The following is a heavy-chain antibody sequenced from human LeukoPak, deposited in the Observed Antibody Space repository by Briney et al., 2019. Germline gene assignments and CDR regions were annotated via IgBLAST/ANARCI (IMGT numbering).Heavy chain of an antibody. Sequence: SETLSLTCAVSGGSISRTTYYWGWIRQPPGKGLEWIASIYYSGDTYYNPSLKSRLTISLDTSKNHLSLRLRTVTAADTAVYYCARDGVRGVIDYWGQGTLVTVSS. D-gene: IGHD3-10*01. CDR3: ARDGVRGVIDY. J-gene: IGHJ4*02. V-gene: IGHV4-39*02. CDR2: IYYSGDT. CDR1: GGSISRTTYY.